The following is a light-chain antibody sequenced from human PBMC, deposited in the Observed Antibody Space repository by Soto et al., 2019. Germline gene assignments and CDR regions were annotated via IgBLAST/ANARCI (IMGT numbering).Light chain of an antibody. J-gene: IGKJ5*01. V-gene: IGKV1-33*01. CDR2: DAS. Sequence: DIQMPQSPSSLSASLGDRVTITCKASQDIRNYLNWYQQKQGTAPKVLIFDASNLETGVPSRFTGSGYGTDFNFTISSLQPEDIATYYCQQYYSVPPTFGQGTRLEIK. CDR3: QQYYSVPPT. CDR1: QDIRNY.